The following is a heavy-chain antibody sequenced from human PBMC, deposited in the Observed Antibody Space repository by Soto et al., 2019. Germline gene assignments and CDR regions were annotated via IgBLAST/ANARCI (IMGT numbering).Heavy chain of an antibody. J-gene: IGHJ4*02. CDR3: VRVVAIPGYPDN. D-gene: IGHD5-12*01. CDR2: IVPTVDTS. Sequence: QVQLVQSGAEVRQPASSVKVSCKTSGATFSSYAITWVRQAPGQGLEWMGGIVPTVDTSTYAQKFQGRVTITTDKFTNTVDKEVSSLRSDDTAVYYCVRVVAIPGYPDNWGQGTLVTVSS. V-gene: IGHV1-69*05. CDR1: GATFSSYA.